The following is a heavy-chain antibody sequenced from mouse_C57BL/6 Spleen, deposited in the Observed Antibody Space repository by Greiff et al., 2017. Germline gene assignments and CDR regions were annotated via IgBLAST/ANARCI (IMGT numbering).Heavy chain of an antibody. CDR1: GYTFTDYY. CDR2: IYPGSGNT. D-gene: IGHD1-1*01. J-gene: IGHJ2*01. V-gene: IGHV1-76*01. Sequence: VQLQQSGAELVRPGASVKLSCKASGYTFTDYYINWVKQRPGQGLEWIARIYPGSGNTYYNEKFKGKATLTAEKSSSTAYLQLSSLTSEDSAVYCCARDGSSYSDLDYWGQGTTLTVSS. CDR3: ARDGSSYSDLDY.